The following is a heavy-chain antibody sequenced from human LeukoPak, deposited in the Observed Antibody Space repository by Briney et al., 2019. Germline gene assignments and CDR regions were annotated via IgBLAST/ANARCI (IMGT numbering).Heavy chain of an antibody. CDR1: GGSISSGGYY. V-gene: IGHV4-31*03. D-gene: IGHD4-11*01. Sequence: PSETLSLTCTVSGGSISSGGYYWSWIRQHPGEGLEWIGFIYHTGTTHYNPSLKSRITISVDTSDNQFSLRLTSVTAADTAVYYCARGDYSNYMFDPWGQGTLVTVSS. CDR2: IYHTGTT. CDR3: ARGDYSNYMFDP. J-gene: IGHJ5*02.